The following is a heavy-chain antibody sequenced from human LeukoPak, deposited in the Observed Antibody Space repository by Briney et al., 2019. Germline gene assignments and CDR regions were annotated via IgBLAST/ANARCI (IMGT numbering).Heavy chain of an antibody. V-gene: IGHV4-61*02. Sequence: SQTLSLTCTVPSASISSGSLYWNWIRQPAGKGLEWIGRVYTSGTTNYNPSLESRVTISVDSSRNHFSLKLSSVTAADTAVYYCARSPDYDSTGYDYWGQGTLVTVSS. CDR2: VYTSGTT. CDR1: SASISSGSLY. D-gene: IGHD3-22*01. CDR3: ARSPDYDSTGYDY. J-gene: IGHJ4*02.